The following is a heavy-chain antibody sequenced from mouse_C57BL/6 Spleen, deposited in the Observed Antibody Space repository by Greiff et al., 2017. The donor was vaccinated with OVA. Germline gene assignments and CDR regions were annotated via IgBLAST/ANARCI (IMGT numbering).Heavy chain of an antibody. CDR1: GYTFTGYW. CDR3: ARGGNYYGSSYWFAY. CDR2: ILPGSGST. D-gene: IGHD1-1*01. Sequence: QVTLKVSGAELMKPGASVKLSCKATGYTFTGYWIEWVKQRPGHGLEWIGEILPGSGSTNYNEKFKGKATFTADTSSNTAYMQLSSLTTEDSAIYYCARGGNYYGSSYWFAYWGQGTLVTVSA. J-gene: IGHJ3*01. V-gene: IGHV1-9*01.